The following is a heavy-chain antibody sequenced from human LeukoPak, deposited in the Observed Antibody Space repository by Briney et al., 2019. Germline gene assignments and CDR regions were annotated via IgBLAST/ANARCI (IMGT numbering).Heavy chain of an antibody. V-gene: IGHV3-30*02. CDR1: GFTFSSYG. CDR3: AKDYSSSWYPSPPELDY. Sequence: PGGSLRLSCAASGFTFSSYGMHWVRQAPGKGLEWVAFIRYDGSNKYYADSVKGRFTISRDNSKNTLYLQMNSLRAEDTAVYYCAKDYSSSWYPSPPELDYWGQGTLVTVSS. J-gene: IGHJ4*02. D-gene: IGHD6-13*01. CDR2: IRYDGSNK.